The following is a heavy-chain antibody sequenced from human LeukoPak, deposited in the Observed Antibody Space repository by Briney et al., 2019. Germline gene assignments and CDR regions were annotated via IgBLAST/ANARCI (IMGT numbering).Heavy chain of an antibody. V-gene: IGHV3-30*18. CDR1: GFTFSSYG. J-gene: IGHJ4*02. CDR2: ISYDGSNK. Sequence: GGSLRLSCVVSGFTFSSYGMHWVRQAPGKGLEWVAVISYDGSNKYYADSVKGRFTISRDNSKNTLYLQMNSPRAEDTAVYYCAKRGYYYDSSGYYSRTYFDYWGQGTLVIVSS. CDR3: AKRGYYYDSSGYYSRTYFDY. D-gene: IGHD3-22*01.